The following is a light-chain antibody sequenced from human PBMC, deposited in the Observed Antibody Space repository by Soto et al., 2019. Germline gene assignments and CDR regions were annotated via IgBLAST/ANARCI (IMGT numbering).Light chain of an antibody. CDR1: QSLDTYT. Sequence: EIVLTQSPVTLSLSPGEKATLSFSASQSLDTYTLAWYQQKPGQAPRLLIYGASTRAAAIPDRFIGSGSGTDFALTISRLEPEDFAVYYCQQYAESPLTFGPGTKVDIK. V-gene: IGKV3-20*01. CDR2: GAS. CDR3: QQYAESPLT. J-gene: IGKJ3*01.